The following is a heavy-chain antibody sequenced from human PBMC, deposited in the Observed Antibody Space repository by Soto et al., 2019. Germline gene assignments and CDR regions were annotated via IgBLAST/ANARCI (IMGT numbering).Heavy chain of an antibody. CDR1: DDSISSSSYY. CDR3: ASEEGHVDTASCDP. V-gene: IGHV4-39*01. D-gene: IGHD5-18*01. J-gene: IGHJ5*02. Sequence: QPQLQESRPGLVKPSETLSLTCTVSDDSISSSSYYWRWIRQPPGKGLEWIGTIYYTGNTYYNPSVKRRVTLAVDTSNNQFSLKVSSVIAAATAVYFCASEEGHVDTASCDPWGEGTLVTVSS. CDR2: IYYTGNT.